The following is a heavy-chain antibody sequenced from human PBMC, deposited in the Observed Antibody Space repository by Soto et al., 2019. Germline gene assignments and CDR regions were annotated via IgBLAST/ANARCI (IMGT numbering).Heavy chain of an antibody. D-gene: IGHD6-19*01. V-gene: IGHV3-74*01. CDR2: VNIDETRT. J-gene: IGHJ4*02. CDR3: ARVLNGQWYFDY. Sequence: EVQLVESGGGSVQPGGSLRLSCGASGFTFSTYWMHWVRQVPGKGLVWVSRVNIDETRTSYADSVKGRCTISRDNAKNTRSLQMNSLRAEDTAVYYCARVLNGQWYFDYWGQGTQVTVSS. CDR1: GFTFSTYW.